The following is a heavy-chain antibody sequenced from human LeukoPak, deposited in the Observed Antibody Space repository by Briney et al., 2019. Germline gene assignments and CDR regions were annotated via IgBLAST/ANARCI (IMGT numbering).Heavy chain of an antibody. CDR1: GGSFSGYY. CDR2: INHSGST. V-gene: IGHV4-34*01. J-gene: IGHJ4*02. Sequence: SETLSLTCAVYGGSFSGYYWSWIRQSPGKGLEWIGEINHSGSTNYNPSLKSRVTISVDRSKNQFSLKLTSVTAADTAVYYCARHPSYYDRIDYWGQGTLVTVSS. CDR3: ARHPSYYDRIDY. D-gene: IGHD3-22*01.